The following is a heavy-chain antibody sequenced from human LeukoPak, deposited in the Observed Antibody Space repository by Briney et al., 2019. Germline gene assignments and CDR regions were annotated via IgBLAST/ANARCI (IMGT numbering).Heavy chain of an antibody. J-gene: IGHJ6*02. Sequence: SETLSLTCAVYGGSFSGYYWSWIRQPPGKGLEWIGEINHSGSTNYNPSLKSRVTISVDTSKNQFFLRLSSVTAADTAVYYCASKRGAGAMGYYYYGMDVWGPGTTVTVSS. CDR3: ASKRGAGAMGYYYYGMDV. D-gene: IGHD2-2*01. CDR2: INHSGST. CDR1: GGSFSGYY. V-gene: IGHV4-34*01.